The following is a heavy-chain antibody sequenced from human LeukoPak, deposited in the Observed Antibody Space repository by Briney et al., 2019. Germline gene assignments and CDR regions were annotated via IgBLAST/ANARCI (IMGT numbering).Heavy chain of an antibody. Sequence: SETLSLTCAVYGGSFSGYYWSWIRQPPGKGLEWIGEINHSGSTNYNPSLKGRVTISVDTSKNQFSLKLSSVTAADTAVYYCARGSGSYLLSELFDYWGQGTLVTVSS. CDR1: GGSFSGYY. V-gene: IGHV4-34*01. D-gene: IGHD1-26*01. CDR2: INHSGST. CDR3: ARGSGSYLLSELFDY. J-gene: IGHJ4*02.